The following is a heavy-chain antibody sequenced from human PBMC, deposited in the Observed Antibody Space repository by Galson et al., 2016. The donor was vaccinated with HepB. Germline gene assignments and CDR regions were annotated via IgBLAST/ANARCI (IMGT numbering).Heavy chain of an antibody. J-gene: IGHJ3*02. CDR3: ARVWCNGDTCYLLRRGAFDI. CDR1: GYTFTSYD. Sequence: SVKVSCKASGYTFTSYDIHWVRQAPGQGLEWMGWMNPDSGNRGYGQKFQGRVTMTRNTSISTAYMELSSLRSEDTAVYYGARVWCNGDTCYLLRRGAFDIWGQGTMVTVSS. CDR2: MNPDSGNR. D-gene: IGHD2-15*01. V-gene: IGHV1-8*01.